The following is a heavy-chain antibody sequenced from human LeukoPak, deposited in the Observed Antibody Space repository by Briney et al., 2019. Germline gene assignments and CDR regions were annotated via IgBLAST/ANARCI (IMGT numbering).Heavy chain of an antibody. Sequence: KPSETLSLTCAVSGGSISSSNWWSWVRQPPGKGLEWIGEIYHSGSTNYNPSLKSRVTISVDKSKNQFSLKLCSVTAADTAVYYCASYGSGSYRGAFDIWGQGTMVTVSS. D-gene: IGHD3-10*01. CDR3: ASYGSGSYRGAFDI. CDR2: IYHSGST. CDR1: GGSISSSNW. V-gene: IGHV4-4*02. J-gene: IGHJ3*02.